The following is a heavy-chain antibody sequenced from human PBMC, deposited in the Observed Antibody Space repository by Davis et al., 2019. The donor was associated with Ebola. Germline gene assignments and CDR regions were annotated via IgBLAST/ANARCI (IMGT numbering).Heavy chain of an antibody. D-gene: IGHD1-26*01. J-gene: IGHJ4*02. V-gene: IGHV2-70*04. CDR3: ARSSRGGSLHFDY. CDR1: GFSLSTSGMR. Sequence: SGPTLVKPTQTLTMTCTFSGFSLSTSGMRVSWIRQPPGKALEWLARIDWDDDKFYSTSLKTRLTISKHTSKNQVVLTMTNMDPVDTATYYCARSSRGGSLHFDYWGQGTLVTVSS. CDR2: IDWDDDK.